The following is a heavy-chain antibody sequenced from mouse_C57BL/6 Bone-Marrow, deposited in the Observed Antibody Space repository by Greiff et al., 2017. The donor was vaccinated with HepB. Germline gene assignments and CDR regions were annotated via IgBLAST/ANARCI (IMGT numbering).Heavy chain of an antibody. CDR1: GYTFTDYY. CDR2: INPNNGGT. J-gene: IGHJ4*01. D-gene: IGHD1-1*01. Sequence: EVQLQQSGPELVKPGASVKISCKASGYTFTDYYMNWVKQSHGKSLEWIGDINPNNGGTSYNQKFKGKATLTVDKSSSTAYMELRSLTSEDSTVYYCARDYYGSSPMDYWGQGTSVTVSS. CDR3: ARDYYGSSPMDY. V-gene: IGHV1-26*01.